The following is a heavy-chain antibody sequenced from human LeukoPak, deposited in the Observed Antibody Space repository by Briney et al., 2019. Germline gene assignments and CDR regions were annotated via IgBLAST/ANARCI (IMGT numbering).Heavy chain of an antibody. Sequence: PSETLSLTCTVSGGSISTYYWSWIRQHPGKGLEWIGYIYYSGSTYYNPSLKSRVTISVDTSKNQFSLNLSSVTAADTAVYYCAREESSHYYDSSRDAFDIWGQGTMVTVSS. D-gene: IGHD3-22*01. V-gene: IGHV4-59*06. CDR1: GGSISTYY. J-gene: IGHJ3*02. CDR3: AREESSHYYDSSRDAFDI. CDR2: IYYSGST.